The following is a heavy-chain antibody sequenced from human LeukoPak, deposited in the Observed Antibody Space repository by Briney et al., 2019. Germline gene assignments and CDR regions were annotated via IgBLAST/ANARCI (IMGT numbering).Heavy chain of an antibody. V-gene: IGHV3-21*01. Sequence: GGSLRLSCAASGFTFSSYSMNWVRQAPGKGLEWGSSISSSSSYIYYADSVKGRFTISRDNAKNSLYLQMNSLRAEDTAVYYCASSASLYSSSWDNWFDPWGQGTLLTVSS. CDR3: ASSASLYSSSWDNWFDP. CDR1: GFTFSSYS. D-gene: IGHD6-13*01. CDR2: ISSSSSYI. J-gene: IGHJ5*02.